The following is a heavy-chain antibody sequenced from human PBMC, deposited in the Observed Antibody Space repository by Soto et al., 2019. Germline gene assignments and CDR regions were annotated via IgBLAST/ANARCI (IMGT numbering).Heavy chain of an antibody. CDR2: INPNSGGT. CDR3: ARQWLVRGVAGESYYYYGMDV. J-gene: IGHJ6*02. CDR1: GYTFTGYY. Sequence: ASVKVSCKASGYTFTGYYMHWVRQAPGQGLEWMGWINPNSGGTNYAQKFQGWVTMTRDTSISTAYMELSRLRSDDTAVYYCARQWLVRGVAGESYYYYGMDVWGQGTTVTVSS. D-gene: IGHD6-19*01. V-gene: IGHV1-2*04.